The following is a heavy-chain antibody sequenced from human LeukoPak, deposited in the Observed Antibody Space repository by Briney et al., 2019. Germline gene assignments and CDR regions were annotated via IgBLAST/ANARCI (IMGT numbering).Heavy chain of an antibody. CDR3: ARAGSAYYYYYYMDV. V-gene: IGHV3-21*01. D-gene: IGHD1-14*01. CDR1: GFTFSSYS. CDR2: ISSSSSYI. J-gene: IGHJ6*03. Sequence: PGGSLRLSCAASGFTFSSYSMNWVRQSPGKGLEWVSSISSSSSYIYYADSVKGRFTISRDNAKNSLYLQMNSLRVEDTAVYYCARAGSAYYYYYYMDVWGKGTTVTISS.